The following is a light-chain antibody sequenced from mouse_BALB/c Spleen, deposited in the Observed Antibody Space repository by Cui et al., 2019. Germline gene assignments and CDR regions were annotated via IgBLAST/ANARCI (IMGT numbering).Light chain of an antibody. CDR1: QSLENSNGNTY. Sequence: DAGMTQTSLSLPVSLGEQASISCRSSQSLENSNGNTYLNWYLQKPGQSPQLLIYRVSNRFSGVLDRFSGSGSGTDFTLKISRVESEDFGVYFCLQVTHVPLTFGAGTKLELK. V-gene: IGKV1-122*01. CDR2: RVS. CDR3: LQVTHVPLT. J-gene: IGKJ5*01.